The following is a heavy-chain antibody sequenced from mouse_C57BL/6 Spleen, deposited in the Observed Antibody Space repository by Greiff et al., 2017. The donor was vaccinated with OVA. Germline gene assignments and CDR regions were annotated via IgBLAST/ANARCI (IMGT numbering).Heavy chain of an antibody. J-gene: IGHJ4*01. D-gene: IGHD2-3*01. Sequence: VKLVESGPELVKPGASVKISCKASGYAFSSSWMNWVKQRPGKGLEWIGRIYPGDGDTNYNGKFKGKATLTADKSSSTAYMQLSSLTSEDSAVYFCASWNGYFSYAMDYWGQGTSVTVSS. CDR3: ASWNGYFSYAMDY. V-gene: IGHV1-82*01. CDR1: GYAFSSSW. CDR2: IYPGDGDT.